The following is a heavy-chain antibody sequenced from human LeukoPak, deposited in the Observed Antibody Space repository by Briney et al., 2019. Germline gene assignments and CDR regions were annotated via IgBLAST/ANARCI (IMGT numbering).Heavy chain of an antibody. V-gene: IGHV3-72*01. CDR3: ARSIVVAGTRKKNDAFDI. CDR2: TRNKANSYTT. CDR1: GFTFSDHY. J-gene: IGHJ3*02. Sequence: GGSLRLSFAASGFTFSDHYMDWVRQAPGKGLEWVGRTRNKANSYTTDYDASVKGRFTISRDDSKNSLYLQMNCLKTEDTAVYYCARSIVVAGTRKKNDAFDIWGQGTMVTVSS. D-gene: IGHD6-19*01.